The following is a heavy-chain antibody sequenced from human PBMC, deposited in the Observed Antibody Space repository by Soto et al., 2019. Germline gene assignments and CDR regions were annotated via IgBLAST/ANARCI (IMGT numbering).Heavy chain of an antibody. J-gene: IGHJ6*02. V-gene: IGHV1-2*04. CDR1: GYTFTGYY. Sequence: NVSCKASGYTFTGYYMHWVRQAPGQGLEWMGWINPNSGGTNYAQKFQGWVTMTRDTSISTAYMELSRLRSDDTAVYYCAREDSSRNWSSRGTDVWGQGTTVTVSS. D-gene: IGHD1-1*01. CDR3: AREDSSRNWSSRGTDV. CDR2: INPNSGGT.